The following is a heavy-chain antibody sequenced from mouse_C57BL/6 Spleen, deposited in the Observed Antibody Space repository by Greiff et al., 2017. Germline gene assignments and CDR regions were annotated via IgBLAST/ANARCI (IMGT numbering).Heavy chain of an antibody. Sequence: QVQLQQSGAELVKPGASVKMSCKASGYTFTTYSIEWLKQNHGKSLEWIGNIHPYKDDTKYNEKFKGKATLTVEKSSSTAYLELSRLTSDDSAVYYCAREGSDWYFDVWGTGTTVTVSS. CDR2: IHPYKDDT. CDR3: AREGSDWYFDV. J-gene: IGHJ1*03. V-gene: IGHV1-47*01. CDR1: GYTFTTYS.